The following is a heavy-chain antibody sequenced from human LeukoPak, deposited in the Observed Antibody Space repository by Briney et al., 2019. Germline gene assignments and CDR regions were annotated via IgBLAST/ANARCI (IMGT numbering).Heavy chain of an antibody. CDR2: ISTYNGNT. V-gene: IGHV1-18*01. CDR3: AREANVWGSYRYFDY. J-gene: IGHJ4*02. D-gene: IGHD3-16*02. CDR1: GYTFTTYT. Sequence: ASVKVSCKASGYTFTTYTINWVRQAPGQGLEWMGWISTYNGNTNYAQNLQGRVTMTTDTSTSTAYMELRSLISDDTALHYCAREANVWGSYRYFDYWGQGSLVTVSS.